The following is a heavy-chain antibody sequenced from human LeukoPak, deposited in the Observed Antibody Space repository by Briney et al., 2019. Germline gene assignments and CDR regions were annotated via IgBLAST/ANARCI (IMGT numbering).Heavy chain of an antibody. D-gene: IGHD1-26*01. J-gene: IGHJ4*02. CDR1: GFTFSSYA. Sequence: PGGSLRLSCAASGFTFSSYAMHWVRQAPGKGLEWVAVISYDGSNKYYADSVKGRFTISRDNSKNTLYLQMNSLRAEDTAVYYCARDLGXLLPYYFDYWGQGTLVTVX. V-gene: IGHV3-30-3*01. CDR2: ISYDGSNK. CDR3: ARDLGXLLPYYFDY.